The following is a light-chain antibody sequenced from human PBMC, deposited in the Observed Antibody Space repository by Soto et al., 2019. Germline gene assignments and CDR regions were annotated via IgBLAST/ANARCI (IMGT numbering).Light chain of an antibody. CDR3: AAWDDSRSGYV. CDR2: RNN. V-gene: IGLV1-47*01. Sequence: QSALTQPPSASGTPGQKVTISCSGSSSNIGDNYVYWHQQLPGTAPKLLIYRNNQRPSGVPDRFSGSKSGTSASLAISGLRSEDEADYYCAAWDDSRSGYVFGPGTKVTV. J-gene: IGLJ1*01. CDR1: SSNIGDNY.